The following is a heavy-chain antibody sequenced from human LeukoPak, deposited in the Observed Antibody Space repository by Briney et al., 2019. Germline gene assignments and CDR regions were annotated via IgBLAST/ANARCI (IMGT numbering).Heavy chain of an antibody. CDR2: IYYSGST. V-gene: IGHV4-59*01. CDR1: GDSISSYY. J-gene: IGHJ4*02. CDR3: ARGANWGSPDY. D-gene: IGHD7-27*01. Sequence: SETLSLTCTVSGDSISSYYWSWIRQPPGKGLEWIGYIYYSGSTNYNPSLKSRVTISVDTSKNQFSLKLSSVTAADTAVYYCARGANWGSPDYWGQGTLVTVSS.